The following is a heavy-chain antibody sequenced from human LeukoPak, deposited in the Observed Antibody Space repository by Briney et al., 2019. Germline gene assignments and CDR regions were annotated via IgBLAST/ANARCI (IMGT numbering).Heavy chain of an antibody. Sequence: PGGSLRLSCEASGITSGQYKIHWVRQAPGKGPEWLSLISYDGSYPNHADSVKGRSTISRDKSTNTVYFQLNSLRPEDTAIYYCAAYYDSNGYYFGMGFDPWGQGTLVTVSS. CDR2: ISYDGSYP. J-gene: IGHJ5*02. V-gene: IGHV3-30*03. CDR1: GITSGQYK. D-gene: IGHD3-22*01. CDR3: AAYYDSNGYYFGMGFDP.